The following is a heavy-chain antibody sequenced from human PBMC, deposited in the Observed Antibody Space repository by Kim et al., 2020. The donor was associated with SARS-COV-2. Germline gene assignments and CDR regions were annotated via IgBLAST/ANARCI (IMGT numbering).Heavy chain of an antibody. V-gene: IGHV3-33*03. CDR2: IWYDGSNE. J-gene: IGHJ4*02. CDR3: AKGGNGYNEFDI. D-gene: IGHD5-12*01. CDR1: GFTFSSYS. Sequence: GGSLRLSCAASGFTFSSYSMHWVRQAPGKGLEWVAIIWYDGSNEYYGDSVRGRFTISRDNSKNTLYLQMHSLTAEDTAVYYCAKGGNGYNEFDIWGQGTLVTVSS.